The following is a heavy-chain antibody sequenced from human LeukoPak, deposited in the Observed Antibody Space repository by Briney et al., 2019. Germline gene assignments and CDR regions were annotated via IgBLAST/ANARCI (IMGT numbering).Heavy chain of an antibody. Sequence: GGSLRLSCAASGFTFSSYGMSWVRQAPGKGLEWVSAISGSGGSTYYADSVKGRFTISRDNSKNTLYLQMNSLRAEDTAVYYCAKRPDYYDSSGYNYWGQGSLVTVSS. CDR3: AKRPDYYDSSGYNY. V-gene: IGHV3-23*01. J-gene: IGHJ4*02. D-gene: IGHD3-22*01. CDR1: GFTFSSYG. CDR2: ISGSGGST.